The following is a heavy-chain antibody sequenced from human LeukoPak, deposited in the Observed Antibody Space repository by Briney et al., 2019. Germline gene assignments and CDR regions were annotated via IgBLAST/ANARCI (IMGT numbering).Heavy chain of an antibody. CDR3: ARRRTSYYYASGSFRGYYYYMDV. D-gene: IGHD3-10*01. V-gene: IGHV4-59*12. CDR1: GGSISSYY. CDR2: IYYSGST. J-gene: IGHJ6*03. Sequence: SETLSLTCTVSGGSISSYYWSWIRQPPGKGLEWIGYIYYSGSTNYNPSLKSRVTISVDTSKNQFSLKLSSVTAADTAVYYCARRRTSYYYASGSFRGYYYYMDVWGKGTTVTISS.